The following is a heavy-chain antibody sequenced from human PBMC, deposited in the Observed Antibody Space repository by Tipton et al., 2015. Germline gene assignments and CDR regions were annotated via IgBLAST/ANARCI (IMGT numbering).Heavy chain of an antibody. CDR2: IQYSGST. CDR1: GGSVSSGSYY. J-gene: IGHJ4*02. V-gene: IGHV4-61*01. CDR3: ARARGRHGGLFDS. D-gene: IGHD4-23*01. Sequence: LRLSCTVSGGSVSSGSYYWSWIRQPPGKGLEWIGYIQYSGSTNYNPSLKSRVTISVDTSKTQFSLKMSSVTASDTAVYYCARARGRHGGLFDSWGQGILVTVSS.